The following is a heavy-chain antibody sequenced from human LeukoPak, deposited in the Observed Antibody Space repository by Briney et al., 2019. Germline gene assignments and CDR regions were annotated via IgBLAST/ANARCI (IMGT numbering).Heavy chain of an antibody. CDR1: GFTFSSYS. D-gene: IGHD2-2*01. CDR2: ISSSSSYI. V-gene: IGHV3-21*01. J-gene: IGHJ6*02. CDR3: ARDCSSTSCYEAYYYGMDV. Sequence: PGGSLRLSCAASGFTFSSYSMNWVRQAPGKGLEWVSSISSSSSYIYYADSVKGRFTISRDNAKNSLYLQMNSLRAEDTAVYYWARDCSSTSCYEAYYYGMDVWGQGTTVTASS.